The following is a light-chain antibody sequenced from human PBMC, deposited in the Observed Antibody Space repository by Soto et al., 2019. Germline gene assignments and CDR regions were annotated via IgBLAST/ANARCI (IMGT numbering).Light chain of an antibody. J-gene: IGLJ2*01. CDR3: CSHAGSSTI. V-gene: IGLV2-11*01. Sequence: QSMLTQPASVSGSPGQSITISCTGTSSDIGAYNYVTWFQQHPGKAPKVIIYDVTNRPSGVPDRFSGSKSGNTASLTISGLQAQDEADYHCCSHAGSSTIFGGGTQLTVL. CDR1: SSDIGAYNY. CDR2: DVT.